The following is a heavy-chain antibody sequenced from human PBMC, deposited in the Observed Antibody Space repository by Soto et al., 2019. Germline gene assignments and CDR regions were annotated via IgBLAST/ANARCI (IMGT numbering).Heavy chain of an antibody. CDR1: GFTFSSYG. CDR3: AKDHAPLLWFGEPAAY. Sequence: QVQLVESGGGVVQPGRSLRLSCAASGFTFSSYGMHWVRQAPGKGLGWVAVISYDGSNKYYADSVKGRFTISRDNSKNTLYLQMNSLRAEDTAVYYCAKDHAPLLWFGEPAAYWGQGTLVTVSS. J-gene: IGHJ4*02. V-gene: IGHV3-30*18. D-gene: IGHD3-10*01. CDR2: ISYDGSNK.